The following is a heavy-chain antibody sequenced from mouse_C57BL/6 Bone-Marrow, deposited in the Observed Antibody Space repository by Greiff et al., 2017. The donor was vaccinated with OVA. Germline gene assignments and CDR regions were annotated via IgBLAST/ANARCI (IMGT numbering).Heavy chain of an antibody. CDR3: TRNGITTVLARYFDV. CDR2: IDPETGGT. J-gene: IGHJ1*03. Sequence: VKLQQSGAELVRPGASVTLSCKASGYTFTDYEMHWVKQTPVHGLEWIGAIDPETGGTAYNQKFKGKAILTADKSSSTAYMELRSLTSADSAVYYCTRNGITTVLARYFDVWGTGTTVTVSS. D-gene: IGHD1-1*01. V-gene: IGHV1-15*01. CDR1: GYTFTDYE.